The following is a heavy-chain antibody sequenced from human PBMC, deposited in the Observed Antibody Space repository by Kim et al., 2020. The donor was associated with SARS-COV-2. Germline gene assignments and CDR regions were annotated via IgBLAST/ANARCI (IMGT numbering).Heavy chain of an antibody. Sequence: SETLSLTCTVSGGSISSGGYYWSCIRQHPGKGLEWIGYIYYSGSTYYNPSLKSRVTISVDTSKNQFSLKLSSVTAADTAVYYCVSYSSSWYANWFDPWGQGTLVTVSS. CDR2: IYYSGST. CDR1: GGSISSGGYY. D-gene: IGHD6-13*01. J-gene: IGHJ5*02. CDR3: VSYSSSWYANWFDP. V-gene: IGHV4-31*03.